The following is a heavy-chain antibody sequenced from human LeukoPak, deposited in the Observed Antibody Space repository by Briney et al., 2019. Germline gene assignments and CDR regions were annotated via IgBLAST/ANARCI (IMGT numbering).Heavy chain of an antibody. J-gene: IGHJ4*02. CDR1: GFTFSSYA. Sequence: GGSLRLSCAASGFTFSSYAMSWVRQAPGKGLEWVSAISGSGGSTYYADSVKGRFTISRDNSKNTLYLQMNSLRAEDTAVYYCAKVINGWTISPDDYWGQGTLVTVSS. V-gene: IGHV3-23*01. CDR2: ISGSGGST. D-gene: IGHD6-19*01. CDR3: AKVINGWTISPDDY.